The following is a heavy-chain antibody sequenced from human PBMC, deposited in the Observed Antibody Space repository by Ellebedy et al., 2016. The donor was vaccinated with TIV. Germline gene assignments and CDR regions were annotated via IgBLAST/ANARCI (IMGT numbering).Heavy chain of an antibody. J-gene: IGHJ6*02. Sequence: GESLKISCAASGFTFNTYWMSWVRQAPGKGLEWVANIKQDGGEKYYVDSVKGRFTISRDNAKNSLYLQMNSLRAEDTAVYYCARVYRSSPGYGMDVWGQGTTVTVS. CDR3: ARVYRSSPGYGMDV. V-gene: IGHV3-7*03. D-gene: IGHD6-13*01. CDR1: GFTFNTYW. CDR2: IKQDGGEK.